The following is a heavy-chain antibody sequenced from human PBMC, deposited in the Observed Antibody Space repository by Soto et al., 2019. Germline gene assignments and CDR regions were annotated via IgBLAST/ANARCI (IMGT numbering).Heavy chain of an antibody. CDR1: GDSISTSNYY. Sequence: QLQLQESGPGLVKPSETLSLTCSVSGDSISTSNYYWGWIRQPPGKGLEWIGHLFYSGGTYYNPPRKSRVSISVDTSKNEFSLKLTSITAADTAISFCARRGGGDYLFDSWGQGILVTVSS. D-gene: IGHD4-17*01. J-gene: IGHJ4*02. CDR2: LFYSGGT. V-gene: IGHV4-39*07. CDR3: ARRGGGDYLFDS.